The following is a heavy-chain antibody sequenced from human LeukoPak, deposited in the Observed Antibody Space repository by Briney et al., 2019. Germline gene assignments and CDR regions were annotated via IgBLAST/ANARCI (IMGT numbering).Heavy chain of an antibody. J-gene: IGHJ5*02. CDR3: AREGTAGTNLNWFDP. CDR1: GGSISSYY. CDR2: ISCSGST. Sequence: SETLSLTCTVSGGSISSYYWSWIRQPPGKGLEWIGYISCSGSTNFNPSLKSRVTISVDTSKNRFSLKLSSVTAADTAVYYCAREGTAGTNLNWFDPWGQGTLVTVSS. D-gene: IGHD1-1*01. V-gene: IGHV4-59*01.